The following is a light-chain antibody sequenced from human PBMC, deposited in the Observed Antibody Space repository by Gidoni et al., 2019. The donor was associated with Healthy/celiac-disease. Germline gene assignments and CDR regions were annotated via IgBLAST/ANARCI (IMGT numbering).Light chain of an antibody. CDR2: AAS. CDR1: KSISSY. J-gene: IGKJ3*01. CDR3: QQSYSTPFT. Sequence: DTQMIQSPSSLSTSVGDRVTITCRARKSISSYLNWYQKEPGRASKLLIYAASSLQSGVPSRFSGSGSGTDFTLTISSQQHEGFATYCCQQSYSTPFTFGPGTKVEIK. V-gene: IGKV1-39*01.